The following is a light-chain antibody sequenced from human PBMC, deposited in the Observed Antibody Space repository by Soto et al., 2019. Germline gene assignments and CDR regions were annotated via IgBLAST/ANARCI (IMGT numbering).Light chain of an antibody. CDR1: QSIRSN. CDR3: QQYYNRHGT. V-gene: IGKV3-15*01. Sequence: DIEMTQSPSTLSASVGERVTISCRASQSIRSNLECYQQKPGQAPRLLISDASTRLSGVPSRFSGSGSGTEFTLTISSLQPGDFAAYYCQQYYNRHGTFGQGTKVDIK. CDR2: DAS. J-gene: IGKJ1*01.